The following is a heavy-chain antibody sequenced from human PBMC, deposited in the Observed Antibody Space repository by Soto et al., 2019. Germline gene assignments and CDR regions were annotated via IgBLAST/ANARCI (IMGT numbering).Heavy chain of an antibody. D-gene: IGHD6-6*01. CDR1: GGSFSGYY. CDR3: ARGSSSSSSGLRWRNWYFDL. CDR2: INHSGRT. Sequence: QVQLQQWGAGLLKPSETLSLTCAVYGGSFSGYYWSWIRQPPGKGREWIGEINHSGRTNYNPSLKSRVTISVDTSKNQFSLKLSSVTAADTAVYYCARGSSSSSSGLRWRNWYFDLWGRGTLVTVSS. V-gene: IGHV4-34*01. J-gene: IGHJ2*01.